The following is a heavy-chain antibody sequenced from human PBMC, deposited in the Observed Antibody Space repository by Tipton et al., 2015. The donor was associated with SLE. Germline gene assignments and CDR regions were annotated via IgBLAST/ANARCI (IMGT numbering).Heavy chain of an antibody. CDR3: ARVKNWGLVDS. CDR2: IYYSGST. CDR1: GGSIRGHY. J-gene: IGHJ4*02. V-gene: IGHV4-59*11. D-gene: IGHD7-27*01. Sequence: TLSLTCTVSGGSIRGHYWGWIRQPPGKGLEYIGYIYYSGSTNYSPSLKSRVTISVDTSKNQFSLKLRSVTAADTAVYYCARVKNWGLVDSWGQGTLVTVSS.